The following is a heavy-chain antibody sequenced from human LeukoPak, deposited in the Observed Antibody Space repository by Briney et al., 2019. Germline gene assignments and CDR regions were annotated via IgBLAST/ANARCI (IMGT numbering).Heavy chain of an antibody. V-gene: IGHV3-74*01. Sequence: GGSLRLSCAASGFTFSSYWMHWVRQAPGKGLVWVSRIKSDGITTSYADSVKGRFTISRENAKNSLYLQMNSLRAGDTAVYYCARVWPQANYYDSSGYYYGGAFDIWGQGTMVTVSS. CDR3: ARVWPQANYYDSSGYYYGGAFDI. CDR2: IKSDGITT. CDR1: GFTFSSYW. D-gene: IGHD3-22*01. J-gene: IGHJ3*02.